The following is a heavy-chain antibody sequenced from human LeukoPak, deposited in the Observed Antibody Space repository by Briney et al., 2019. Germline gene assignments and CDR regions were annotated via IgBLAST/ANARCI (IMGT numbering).Heavy chain of an antibody. CDR1: GFTFSGFG. Sequence: GGSLRLSCAASGFTFSGFGMHWVRQAPGKGLEWVAVISYDGSNKYYADSVKGRFTISRDNSKNTLYLQMNSLRAEDTAVYYCARYTTNDAFDIWGQGTMVTVSS. D-gene: IGHD1-26*01. CDR2: ISYDGSNK. V-gene: IGHV3-30*03. CDR3: ARYTTNDAFDI. J-gene: IGHJ3*02.